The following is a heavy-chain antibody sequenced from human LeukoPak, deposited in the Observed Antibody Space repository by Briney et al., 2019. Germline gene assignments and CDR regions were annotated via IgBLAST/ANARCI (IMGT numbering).Heavy chain of an antibody. V-gene: IGHV1-2*02. D-gene: IGHD2-21*02. CDR3: ARAFVVVTATNNYYYYYMDV. J-gene: IGHJ6*03. CDR1: GYTFTGYY. CDR2: INPNSGGT. Sequence: GASVKVSCKASGYTFTGYYMHWVRQAPGQGLEWMGWINPNSGGTNYAQKFQGRVTMTRDTSISTAYMELSRLRSDDTAVYYCARAFVVVTATNNYYYYYMDVWGKGTTVTVSS.